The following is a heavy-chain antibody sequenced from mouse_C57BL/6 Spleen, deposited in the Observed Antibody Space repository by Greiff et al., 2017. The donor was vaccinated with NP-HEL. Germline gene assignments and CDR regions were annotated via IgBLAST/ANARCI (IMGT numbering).Heavy chain of an antibody. CDR1: GYAFSSYW. D-gene: IGHD1-1*01. J-gene: IGHJ4*01. CDR3: ARGVTTVVMDY. CDR2: IYPGDGDT. Sequence: VKLMESGAELVKPGASVKISCKASGYAFSSYWMNWVKQRPGKGLEWIGQIYPGDGDTNYNGKFKGKATLTADKSSSTAYMQLSSLTSEDSAVYFCARGVTTVVMDYWGQGTSVTVSS. V-gene: IGHV1-80*01.